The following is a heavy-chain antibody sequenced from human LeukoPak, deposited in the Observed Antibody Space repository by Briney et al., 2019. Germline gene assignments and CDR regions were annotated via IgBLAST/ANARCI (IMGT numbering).Heavy chain of an antibody. V-gene: IGHV3-23*01. CDR3: AKEPHILTGYYTDYFDS. CDR1: GFTFSNYA. Sequence: GGSLRLSCAASGFTFSNYAMSWVRQAPGKGLEWVSGISGSGHTTDYADSVKGRFTVSRDNSKNTLYLQMNSLRAEDTAVYFCAKEPHILTGYYTDYFDSWGQGTLVTVSS. J-gene: IGHJ4*02. D-gene: IGHD3-9*01. CDR2: ISGSGHTT.